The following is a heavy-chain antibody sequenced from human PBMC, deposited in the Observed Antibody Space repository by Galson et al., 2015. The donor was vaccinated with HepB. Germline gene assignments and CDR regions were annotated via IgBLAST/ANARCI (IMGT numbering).Heavy chain of an antibody. CDR2: ISTYNYDT. CDR1: GYIFTSYG. J-gene: IGHJ6*02. CDR3: ARDMRYLEWVPQQLYYHGMDV. Sequence: SVKVSCKASGYIFTSYGISWVRQAPGQGLEWIGWISTYNYDTKHAQKLQGRVTMTTDKSTNTVYMELRSLRSDDTAVYYCARDMRYLEWVPQQLYYHGMDVWGQGTTVTVSS. D-gene: IGHD3-3*01. V-gene: IGHV1-18*01.